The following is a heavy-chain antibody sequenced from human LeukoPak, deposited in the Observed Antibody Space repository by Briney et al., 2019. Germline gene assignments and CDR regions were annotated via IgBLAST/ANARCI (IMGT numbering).Heavy chain of an antibody. V-gene: IGHV1-18*01. D-gene: IGHD1-26*01. CDR1: GYTFTSYG. CDR3: ARGSMGPSFRSYYFDY. CDR2: ISAYNGNT. J-gene: IGHJ4*02. Sequence: ASVKVSCKASGYTFTSYGISWVRQAPGQGLEWMGWISAYNGNTNYAQKLQGRVTMTTDTSTSTAYMELRSLRYDDTAVYYCARGSMGPSFRSYYFDYWGQGTLVTVSS.